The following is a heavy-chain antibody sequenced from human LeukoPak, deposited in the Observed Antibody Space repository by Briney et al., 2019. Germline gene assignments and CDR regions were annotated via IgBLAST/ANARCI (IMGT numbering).Heavy chain of an antibody. CDR3: ARGDIPEDWFDP. D-gene: IGHD2-15*01. CDR1: GGSFSGYY. J-gene: IGHJ5*02. Sequence: PSETLSLTCAVYGGSFSGYYWSWIRQPPGKGLEWIGEINHSGSTNYNPSLKSRVTISVDTSKNQFSLKLSSVTAADTAVYYCARGDIPEDWFDPWGQGTLVTVSS. V-gene: IGHV4-34*01. CDR2: INHSGST.